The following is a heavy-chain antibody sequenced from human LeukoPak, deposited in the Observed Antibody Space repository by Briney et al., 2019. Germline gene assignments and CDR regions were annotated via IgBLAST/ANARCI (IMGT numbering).Heavy chain of an antibody. V-gene: IGHV3-7*01. CDR3: RTVRGVIW. CDR2: IKQYGSEK. CDR1: GFTFSSYW. J-gene: IGHJ4*02. Sequence: GGSLRLSCAASGFTFSSYWMSWMRQAPGKGLEWVANIKQYGSEKYYVDSVKGRFTISRDNAKNSLYLQMNSLRAEDTAVYYCRTVRGVIWWGQGTLVTVSS. D-gene: IGHD3-10*01.